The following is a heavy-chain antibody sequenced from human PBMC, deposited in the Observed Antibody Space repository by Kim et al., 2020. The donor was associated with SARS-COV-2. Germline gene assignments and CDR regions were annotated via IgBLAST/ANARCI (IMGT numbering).Heavy chain of an antibody. Sequence: GGSLRLSCAASGFTFSCTWMHWVRQAPGKGLVWVSRMNDDGSDISYADSVKGRFTISRDNAKNTLYLQMNSLTDEDTAIYYCAKVGYYDTTNYYAYFQDWGQGTLLTVSS. CDR1: GFTFSCTW. V-gene: IGHV3-74*01. CDR3: AKVGYYDTTNYYAYFQD. D-gene: IGHD3-22*01. J-gene: IGHJ1*01. CDR2: MNDDGSDI.